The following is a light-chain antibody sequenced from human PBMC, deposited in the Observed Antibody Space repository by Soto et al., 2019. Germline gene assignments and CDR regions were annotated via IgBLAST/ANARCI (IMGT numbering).Light chain of an antibody. J-gene: IGKJ1*01. CDR1: QSLSFN. CDR2: AAS. Sequence: IVMTQSAATLFLSPRERATLSCRASQSLSFNLAWYQQKPGQAPRLPIYAASTRATGIPARFSGSGSGTEFTLTISSLQSEDFAVYYCQQYYRWPQTFGQGTKVDIK. CDR3: QQYYRWPQT. V-gene: IGKV3-15*01.